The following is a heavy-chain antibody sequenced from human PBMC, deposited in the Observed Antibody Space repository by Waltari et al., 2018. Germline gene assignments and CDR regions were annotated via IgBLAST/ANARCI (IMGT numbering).Heavy chain of an antibody. Sequence: EVQLVESGGGLVQPGGSLRLSCAASGFTFNNYWMNWVRQAPGKGLEWVANIKQDASEKYYVDSVKGRFTISRDNTKNSLYLQMNSLRAEDTAEYYCAASVGVAPNYWGHGTLVTVSS. CDR3: AASVGVAPNY. CDR1: GFTFNNYW. V-gene: IGHV3-7*01. CDR2: IKQDASEK. D-gene: IGHD6-19*01. J-gene: IGHJ4*01.